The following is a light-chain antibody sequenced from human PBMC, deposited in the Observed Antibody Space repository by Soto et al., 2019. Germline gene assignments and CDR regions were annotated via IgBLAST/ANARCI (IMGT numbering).Light chain of an antibody. CDR2: DAS. V-gene: IGKV3-20*01. J-gene: IGKJ4*01. CDR3: QQYAGSPPLT. Sequence: EIVLTQSPGTLSLSPGDRATLSCRASQSVTSSHLAWYQQKPGQAPRLLIYDASTRATGIPDRFSGSGSGTDFPLTINRLEPEDFAVYYCQQYAGSPPLTFGGGTKVEIK. CDR1: QSVTSSH.